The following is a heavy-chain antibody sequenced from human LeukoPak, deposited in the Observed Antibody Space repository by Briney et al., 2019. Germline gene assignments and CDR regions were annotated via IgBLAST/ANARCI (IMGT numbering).Heavy chain of an antibody. Sequence: SETLSLTCTVSGGSISSYYWSWIRQPPGKGLEWIGYIYYSGSTNYNPSLKSRVTMSVDTSKNQFSLKLSSVTAADTAVYYCARVGCSSTSCYSLDYWGQGTLVTVSS. V-gene: IGHV4-59*12. J-gene: IGHJ4*02. CDR2: IYYSGST. CDR1: GGSISSYY. D-gene: IGHD2-2*02. CDR3: ARVGCSSTSCYSLDY.